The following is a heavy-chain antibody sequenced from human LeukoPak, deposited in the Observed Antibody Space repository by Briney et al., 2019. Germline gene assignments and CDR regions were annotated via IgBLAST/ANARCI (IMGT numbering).Heavy chain of an antibody. CDR2: ISSSSSYI. CDR3: ARAYTVTTAAPDY. D-gene: IGHD4-11*01. V-gene: IGHV3-21*01. Sequence: GGSLRLSCAASGFTFSSYSMNLVRQAPGKGLEWVSSISSSSSYIYYADSVKGRFTISRDNAKNSLYLQMNSLRAEDTAVYYCARAYTVTTAAPDYWGQGTLVTVSS. J-gene: IGHJ4*02. CDR1: GFTFSSYS.